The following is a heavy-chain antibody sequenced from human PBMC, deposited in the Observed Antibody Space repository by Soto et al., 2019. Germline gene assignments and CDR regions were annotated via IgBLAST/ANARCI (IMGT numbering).Heavy chain of an antibody. CDR2: SYHRGGT. V-gene: IGHV4-59*13. D-gene: IGHD1-26*01. CDR3: ARVRVEADDLFYFDS. CDR1: GGSIDDYY. Sequence: QVQLQESGPGLVAPSDTLSLTCSVSGGSIDDYYWTGIRRPPGKGLVWVALSYHRGGTDYRPSLQNRVFLSAVTSKSQFSLRLTSVTAPDTAVYYCARVRVEADDLFYFDSWCEGTLVSAAS. J-gene: IGHJ4*02.